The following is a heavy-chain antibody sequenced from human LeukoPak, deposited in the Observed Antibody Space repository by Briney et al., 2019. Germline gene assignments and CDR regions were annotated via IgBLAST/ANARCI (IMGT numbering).Heavy chain of an antibody. D-gene: IGHD3-22*01. V-gene: IGHV3-15*01. CDR1: GFTFSNAW. CDR3: TTDIIPYYYDSSGYYYLDY. CDR2: IKSKTDGGTA. J-gene: IGHJ4*02. Sequence: GGSLRLSCAASGFTFSNAWMSWVRQAPGKGLEWVGRIKSKTDGGTADYAAPVRGRFTISRDDSKNTLYLQMNSLKTEDTAVNYCTTDIIPYYYDSSGYYYLDYWGQGTLVTVSS.